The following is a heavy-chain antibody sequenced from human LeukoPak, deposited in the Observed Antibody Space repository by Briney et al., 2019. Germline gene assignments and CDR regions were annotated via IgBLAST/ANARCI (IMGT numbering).Heavy chain of an antibody. Sequence: GESLKFPCKGSGYSFTSYWIGWVRQMPGKGLEWMGIIYPGDSDTRYSPSFQGQVTISADKSISTAYLQWSSLKASDTAMYYCARLVYYDSSGSYYFDYWGQGTLVTVSS. D-gene: IGHD3-22*01. J-gene: IGHJ4*02. CDR1: GYSFTSYW. V-gene: IGHV5-51*01. CDR2: IYPGDSDT. CDR3: ARLVYYDSSGSYYFDY.